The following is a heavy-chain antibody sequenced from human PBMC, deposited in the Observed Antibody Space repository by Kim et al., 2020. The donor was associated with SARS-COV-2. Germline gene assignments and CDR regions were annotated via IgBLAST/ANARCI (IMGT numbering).Heavy chain of an antibody. CDR1: GYAFDSYG. V-gene: IGHV1-18*01. Sequence: ASVKVSCQASGYAFDSYGITWVRQAPGQGLEWMGWMKTYNGDANYAQKFQGRVTINTDTSTSTTYMELRGLTPDDTAIYYCARVFSRQKRVGESYRGVDVWGQGTPVTVSS. D-gene: IGHD3-16*01. J-gene: IGHJ6*02. CDR2: MKTYNGDA. CDR3: ARVFSRQKRVGESYRGVDV.